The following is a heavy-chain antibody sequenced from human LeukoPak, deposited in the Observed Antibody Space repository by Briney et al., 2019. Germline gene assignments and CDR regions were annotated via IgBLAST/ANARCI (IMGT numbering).Heavy chain of an antibody. CDR1: GYTFTGYY. CDR3: ARESVLTAIPLDY. Sequence: ASVKVSCKASGYTFTGYYMHWVRQAPGQGLEWMGWINPNSGGTNYAQKFQGRVTMTRDTSISTAYMELSRLRSEDTAVYYCARESVLTAIPLDYWGQGTLVTVSS. D-gene: IGHD2-21*02. J-gene: IGHJ4*02. CDR2: INPNSGGT. V-gene: IGHV1-2*02.